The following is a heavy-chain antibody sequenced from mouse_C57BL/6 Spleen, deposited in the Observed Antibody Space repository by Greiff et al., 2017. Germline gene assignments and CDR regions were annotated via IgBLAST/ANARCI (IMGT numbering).Heavy chain of an antibody. CDR2: IDPSDSYT. J-gene: IGHJ4*01. CDR1: GYTFTSYW. V-gene: IGHV1-50*01. CDR3: ARGYYRYYYAMDY. D-gene: IGHD1-1*01. Sequence: QVQLQQPGAELVKPGASVKLSCKASGYTFTSYWMQWVKQRPGQGLEWIGEIDPSDSYTNYNQKFKGKATLTVDTSSSTAYMQLSSLTSEDSAVYYCARGYYRYYYAMDYWGQGTSGTVSS.